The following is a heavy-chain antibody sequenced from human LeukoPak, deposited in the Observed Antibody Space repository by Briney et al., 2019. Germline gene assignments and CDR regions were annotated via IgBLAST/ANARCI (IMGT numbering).Heavy chain of an antibody. V-gene: IGHV1-2*06. CDR2: INPNSGGT. CDR3: ARDRWPSGSTHLDY. Sequence: ASVKLSCKASGYTFTGYYMHWVRQAPGQGLEWMGRINPNSGGTNYAQKFQGRVTMTRDTSISTAYMELSRLRSDDTAVYYCARDRWPSGSTHLDYWGQGTLVTVSS. D-gene: IGHD5-24*01. CDR1: GYTFTGYY. J-gene: IGHJ4*02.